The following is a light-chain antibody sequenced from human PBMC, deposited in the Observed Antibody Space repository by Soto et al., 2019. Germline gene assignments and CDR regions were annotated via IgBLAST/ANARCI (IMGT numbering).Light chain of an antibody. CDR2: KAS. Sequence: DIQMTQSPSTLSASVGDRVTITCRASQSISSWLAWYQQKPGKAPKLLIYKASSLESGVPSRFSGSGSGTEFTLTITNLQPEDFATYFCQQSYSRPRGFGQGTKVDIK. CDR1: QSISSW. V-gene: IGKV1-5*03. J-gene: IGKJ1*01. CDR3: QQSYSRPRG.